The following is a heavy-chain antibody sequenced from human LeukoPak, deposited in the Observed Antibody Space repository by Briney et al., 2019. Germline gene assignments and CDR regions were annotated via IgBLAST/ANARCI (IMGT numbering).Heavy chain of an antibody. V-gene: IGHV3-21*01. CDR3: ARDQVKLSNPDAFDI. CDR1: GVTFSGYS. J-gene: IGHJ3*02. CDR2: ITATSRHI. Sequence: GGSLRLSCAAPGVTFSGYSVNWVRQAPGKGLEWVSAITATSRHIYYADSVKGRFTISRDNAKNSLYLQMNSLRAEDTAVYYCARDQVKLSNPDAFDIWGQGAMVTVSS. D-gene: IGHD1-1*01.